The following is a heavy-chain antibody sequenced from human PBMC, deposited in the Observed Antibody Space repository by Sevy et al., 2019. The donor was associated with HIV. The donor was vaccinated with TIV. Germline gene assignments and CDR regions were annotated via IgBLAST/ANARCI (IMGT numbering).Heavy chain of an antibody. V-gene: IGHV3-33*01. CDR3: VGYGYPNYFDS. J-gene: IGHJ4*02. CDR2: IWPDEYTT. D-gene: IGHD2-21*02. Sequence: GGSLRLSCAASGFTFSNSGMHWVRQAPDKGLEWVAVIWPDEYTTYYVDSVKGRFTISRDNSKNALYLQMNRLRVEDTALYYCVGYGYPNYFDSWGQGIQVTVSS. CDR1: GFTFSNSG.